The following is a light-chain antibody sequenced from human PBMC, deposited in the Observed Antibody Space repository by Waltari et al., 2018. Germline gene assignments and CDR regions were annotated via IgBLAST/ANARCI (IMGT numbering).Light chain of an antibody. V-gene: IGLV4-69*01. J-gene: IGLJ3*02. CDR1: SGHSSNI. CDR3: QTGGHGTWV. CDR2: INRDGSH. Sequence: QLVLTQSPSASASLGASVKLTCTLDSGHSSNIVAWLQQQPAKGPRYLMKINRDGSHSKGDEIPDRFSGSSSGAERCLTISSVQSEDEADYYCQTGGHGTWVFGGGTKLTVL.